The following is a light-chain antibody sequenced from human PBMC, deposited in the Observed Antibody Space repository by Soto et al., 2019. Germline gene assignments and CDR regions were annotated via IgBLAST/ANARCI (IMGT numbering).Light chain of an antibody. CDR3: QQYNNWPPVQIT. CDR2: AAS. V-gene: IGKV1-9*01. Sequence: DSQLPQSPSFLSASVGDRVTITCRTSEDISIYLAWYQQKPGRAPKLLIYAASTLQSGVPSRFSGGGSGTDFTLTISSLQPEDFAVYYCQQYNNWPPVQITFGQGTRLEIK. CDR1: EDISIY. J-gene: IGKJ5*01.